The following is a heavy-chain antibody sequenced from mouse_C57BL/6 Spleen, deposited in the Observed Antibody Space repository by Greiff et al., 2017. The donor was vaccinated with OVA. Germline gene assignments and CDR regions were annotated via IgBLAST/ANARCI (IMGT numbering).Heavy chain of an antibody. CDR2: IDPTDSYT. D-gene: IGHD3-2*02. CDR1: GYTFPGSG. Sequence: QVQLQQPGAELVKPGASVKLSCKASGYTFPGSGFRGLKQRLGQGLEWIGEIDPTDSYTNYNQKFKGKATLTVDTSSSTAYMQLSSLTSEDSAVYYCASSGQRAMDYWGQGTSVTVSS. CDR3: ASSGQRAMDY. J-gene: IGHJ4*01. V-gene: IGHV1-50*01.